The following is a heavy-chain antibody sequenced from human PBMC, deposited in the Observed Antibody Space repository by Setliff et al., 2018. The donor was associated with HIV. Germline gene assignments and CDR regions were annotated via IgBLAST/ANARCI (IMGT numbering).Heavy chain of an antibody. J-gene: IGHJ4*02. CDR3: ASLRARISLVRIDY. V-gene: IGHV4-34*01. CDR1: GASLSGYY. Sequence: SETLSLTCAVYGASLSGYYWSWIRQPPGKGLEWIGEINHSGSTNYNSSLKSRVTISVDTSTSQFSLKLSSVTAADTALYYCASLRARISLVRIDYWGQGALVTVSS. D-gene: IGHD3-10*01. CDR2: INHSGST.